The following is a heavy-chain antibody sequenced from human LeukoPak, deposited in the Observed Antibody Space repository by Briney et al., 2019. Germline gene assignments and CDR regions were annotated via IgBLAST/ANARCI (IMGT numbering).Heavy chain of an antibody. CDR1: GGSISSSSYY. CDR3: AGAEGLLWFGELLYPFYVLDP. V-gene: IGHV4-39*07. Sequence: PSQTLSLTCTVSGGSISSSSYYWGWIRQPPGKGLEWIGSIYYSGSTYYNPSLKSRVTISVDTSKNQFSLKLSSVTAADTAVYYCAGAEGLLWFGELLYPFYVLDPWGQGTLVTVSS. D-gene: IGHD3-10*01. CDR2: IYYSGST. J-gene: IGHJ5*02.